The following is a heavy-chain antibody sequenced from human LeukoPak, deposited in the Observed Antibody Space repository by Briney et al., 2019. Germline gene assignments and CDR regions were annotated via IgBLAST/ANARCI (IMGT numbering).Heavy chain of an antibody. CDR3: ARAGITMIVVAADY. CDR1: GYTFTSYG. D-gene: IGHD3-22*01. J-gene: IGHJ4*02. Sequence: ASVKVSCKASGYTFTSYGISWVRQAPGQGLEWMGIINPSGGSTSYAQKFQGRVTMTRDMSTSTVYMELSSLRSEDTAVYYCARAGITMIVVAADYWGQGTLVTVSS. CDR2: INPSGGST. V-gene: IGHV1-46*01.